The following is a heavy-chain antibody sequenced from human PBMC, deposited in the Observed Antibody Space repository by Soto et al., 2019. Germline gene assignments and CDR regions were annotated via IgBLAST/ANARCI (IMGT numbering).Heavy chain of an antibody. CDR3: AKGGRQWLVTSDFNY. CDR1: GFTFSDYA. J-gene: IGHJ4*02. D-gene: IGHD6-19*01. V-gene: IGHV3-30*18. CDR2: VSHDGRNT. Sequence: VQLVESGGGVVQPGRSLRLSCAASGFTFSDYAMHWVRQAPGKGLEWVAVVSHDGRNTHYADSVKGRFTISRDSSKNTVYREMRSLRAEGAAVYYGAKGGRQWLVTSDFNYWGQGALVTVSS.